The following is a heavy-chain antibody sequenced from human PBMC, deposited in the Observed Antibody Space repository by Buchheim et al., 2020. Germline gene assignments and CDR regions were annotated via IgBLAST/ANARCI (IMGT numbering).Heavy chain of an antibody. CDR2: ISASGGRT. V-gene: IGHV3-48*03. D-gene: IGHD3-10*01. J-gene: IGHJ1*01. Sequence: EVFLVESGGHLVQPGGSLRFSCAASGFPFGGYEMNWVRQAPGKGLECIAYISASGGRTYYVDSVRGRFTISRDNAKNSLYLQMSSLRVEDTAVYYCATDPHYPSGSYWGRGTL. CDR1: GFPFGGYE. CDR3: ATDPHYPSGSY.